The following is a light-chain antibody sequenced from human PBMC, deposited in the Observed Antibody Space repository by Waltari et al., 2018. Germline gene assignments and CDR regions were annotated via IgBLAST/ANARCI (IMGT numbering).Light chain of an antibody. CDR2: SAS. CDR1: QSVGTK. Sequence: EIVMTQSPVTLSVSPGERATLSCRASQSVGTKLAWYQQKPGQAPRCLIYSASTRATGIAARFSGSGSGTEFTLTISSLQSEDFAIYYCQQYNLWPWTFDQGTKVDIK. CDR3: QQYNLWPWT. J-gene: IGKJ1*01. V-gene: IGKV3-15*01.